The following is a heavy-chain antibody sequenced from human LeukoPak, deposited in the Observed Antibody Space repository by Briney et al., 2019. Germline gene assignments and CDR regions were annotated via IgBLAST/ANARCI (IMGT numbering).Heavy chain of an antibody. V-gene: IGHV4-34*01. CDR3: ARKYSSGWPPARAFDI. J-gene: IGHJ3*02. Sequence: TSETLSLTCAVYGGSFSGYYWSWIRQPPGKGLEWIGEINHSGSTNYNPSLKSRVTISVDTSKNQFSLKLSSVTAADTVVYYCARKYSSGWPPARAFDIWGQGTMVTVSS. CDR1: GGSFSGYY. CDR2: INHSGST. D-gene: IGHD6-19*01.